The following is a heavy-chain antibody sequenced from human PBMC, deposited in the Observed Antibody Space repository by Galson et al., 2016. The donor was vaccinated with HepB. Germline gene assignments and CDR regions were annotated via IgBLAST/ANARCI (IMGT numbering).Heavy chain of an antibody. CDR3: ARNRGYSGYDAFDI. CDR1: GFTFSDYY. V-gene: IGHV3-11*03. Sequence: SLRLSCAASGFTFSDYYMSWIRQAPGKGLGWVPYISISSSYTNYADSVKGRFTISRDNAKNSVYLQMNSLRAEDTAVYYCARNRGYSGYDAFDIWGQGTMVTVSS. D-gene: IGHD5-12*01. CDR2: ISISSSYT. J-gene: IGHJ3*02.